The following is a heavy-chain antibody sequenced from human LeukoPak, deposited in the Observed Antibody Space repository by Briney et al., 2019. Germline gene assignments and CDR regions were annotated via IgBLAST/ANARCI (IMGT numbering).Heavy chain of an antibody. CDR1: GFTVSSNY. Sequence: GGSLRLSCAASGFTVSSNYMSWVRQAPGEGLEWVSVIYSGGSTYYADSVKGRFTISRDNSKNTLYLQMNSLRAEDTAVYYCARVVFDAFDIWGQGTMVTVSS. CDR3: ARVVFDAFDI. J-gene: IGHJ3*02. V-gene: IGHV3-53*01. CDR2: IYSGGST.